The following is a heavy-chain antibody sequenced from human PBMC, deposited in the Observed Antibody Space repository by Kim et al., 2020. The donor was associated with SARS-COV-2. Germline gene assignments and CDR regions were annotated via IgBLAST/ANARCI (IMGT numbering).Heavy chain of an antibody. D-gene: IGHD6-19*01. J-gene: IGHJ4*02. V-gene: IGHV3-15*01. Sequence: AAPVKGRFTISRDDSKNTLYLQMNSLKTEDTAVYYCTTVPLQWLVSVDYWGQGTLVTVSS. CDR3: TTVPLQWLVSVDY.